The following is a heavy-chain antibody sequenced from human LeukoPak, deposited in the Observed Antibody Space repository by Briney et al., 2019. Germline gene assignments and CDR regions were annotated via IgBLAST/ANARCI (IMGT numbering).Heavy chain of an antibody. CDR2: ISSSSSTI. D-gene: IGHD6-19*01. CDR1: GFTFSSYS. CDR3: APWAGAGSGAPYYFDY. V-gene: IGHV3-48*01. Sequence: GGSLRLSCAASGFTFSSYSMNWVRQAPGKGLEWVSYISSSSSTIYYADSVKGRFTISRDNAKNSLYLQMNSLRAEDTAVYYSAPWAGAGSGAPYYFDYWGQGTLVTVSS. J-gene: IGHJ4*02.